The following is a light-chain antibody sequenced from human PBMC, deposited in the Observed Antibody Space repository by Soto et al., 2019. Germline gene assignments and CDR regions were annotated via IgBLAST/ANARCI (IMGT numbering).Light chain of an antibody. Sequence: EIVMTQSPATLSVSPGERATLSCRPSQSISSNLAWYQQKPGQPPRLLISDASARATDIPARFGGSGSGTEFSLTISSLQSEDFAIYYCQQYYNWPLTFGGGTKVEIK. J-gene: IGKJ4*01. CDR2: DAS. V-gene: IGKV3-15*01. CDR3: QQYYNWPLT. CDR1: QSISSN.